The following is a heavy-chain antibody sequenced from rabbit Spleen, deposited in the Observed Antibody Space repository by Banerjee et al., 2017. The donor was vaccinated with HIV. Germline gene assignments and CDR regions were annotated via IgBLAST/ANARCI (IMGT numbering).Heavy chain of an antibody. J-gene: IGHJ4*01. V-gene: IGHV1S40*01. D-gene: IGHD1-1*01. CDR2: IYADRSGST. Sequence: QSLEESGGDLVKPGASRTLTCTASGFSFSDRDVMCWVRQAPGKGLECIACIYADRSGSTYYANWAKGRFTISRTSSTTVTLRMTSLTAADRAAYFCARDLVGVIGWNFYLWGPGTLVTVS. CDR3: ARDLVGVIGWNFYL. CDR1: GFSFSDRDV.